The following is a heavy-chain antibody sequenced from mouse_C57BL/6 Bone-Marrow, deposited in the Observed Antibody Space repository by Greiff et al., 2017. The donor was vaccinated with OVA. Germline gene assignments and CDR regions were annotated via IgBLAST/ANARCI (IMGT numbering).Heavy chain of an antibody. J-gene: IGHJ3*01. D-gene: IGHD2-9*01. Sequence: QVQLKQPGAELARPGASVKLSCKASGYTFTSYGISWVKQRTGQGLEWIGEIYPSSGNTYYNEKFKGKATLTADKSSSTAYMELRSLTSEDTAVYFCARGAYYGYEKTDWGQGTLVTVSA. CDR1: GYTFTSYG. V-gene: IGHV1-81*01. CDR2: IYPSSGNT. CDR3: ARGAYYGYEKTD.